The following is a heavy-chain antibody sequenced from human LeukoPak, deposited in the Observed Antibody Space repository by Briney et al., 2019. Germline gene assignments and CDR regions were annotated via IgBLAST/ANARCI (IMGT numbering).Heavy chain of an antibody. D-gene: IGHD2-21*01. CDR3: ARGRGGYCDY. CDR1: GGSISSGGYS. Sequence: SQTLSLTCTVSGGSISSGGYSWSWIRQHPGKGLEWIGYIYYSGSTYYNPSLKSRVTISVDTSKNQFSLKLSSVTAADTAVYYCARGRGGYCDYWGQGTLVTVSS. CDR2: IYYSGST. J-gene: IGHJ4*02. V-gene: IGHV4-31*03.